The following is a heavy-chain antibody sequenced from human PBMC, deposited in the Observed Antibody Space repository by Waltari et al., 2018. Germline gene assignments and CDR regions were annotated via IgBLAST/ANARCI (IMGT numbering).Heavy chain of an antibody. D-gene: IGHD3-3*01. J-gene: IGHJ2*01. CDR3: ARVTEWSWYFDL. V-gene: IGHV4-59*01. CDR1: GGSITSYY. CDR2: IYYSGSA. Sequence: QVQLQESGPGLVKPSETLSLPCTVSGGSITSYYWSWIRQPPGKGLEWIGYIYYSGSANYNPSLKSRVTMSVDTSKNQFSLKLSSVTAADTAVYYCARVTEWSWYFDLWGRGTLVTVSS.